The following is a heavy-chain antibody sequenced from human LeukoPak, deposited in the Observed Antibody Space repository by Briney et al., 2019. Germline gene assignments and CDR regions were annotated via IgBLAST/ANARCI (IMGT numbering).Heavy chain of an antibody. CDR2: INHSGST. D-gene: IGHD6-6*01. Sequence: KPSETLSLTCAVYGGSFSGYYWSWIRQPPGKGLEWIGEINHSGSTNCNPSLKSRVTISVDTSKNQFSLKLSSVTAADTAVYYCARAPVDRSSSSPPAVRYYMDVWGKGTTVTVSS. J-gene: IGHJ6*03. V-gene: IGHV4-34*01. CDR3: ARAPVDRSSSSPPAVRYYMDV. CDR1: GGSFSGYY.